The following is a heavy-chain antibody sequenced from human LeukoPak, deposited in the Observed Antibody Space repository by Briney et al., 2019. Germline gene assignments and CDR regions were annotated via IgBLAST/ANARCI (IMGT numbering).Heavy chain of an antibody. CDR3: ARGRRIAAIDY. V-gene: IGHV3-74*01. J-gene: IGHJ4*02. CDR1: GFSFSSYW. CDR2: INSDGSST. D-gene: IGHD6-13*01. Sequence: AGSLRLSCAASGFSFSSYWMHWVRQAPGKGLVWVSRINSDGSSTSYADSVKSRFTVSRDNAKNTPYLQRTSLSAENTAVYYCARGRRIAAIDYWGQGTLVTVYS.